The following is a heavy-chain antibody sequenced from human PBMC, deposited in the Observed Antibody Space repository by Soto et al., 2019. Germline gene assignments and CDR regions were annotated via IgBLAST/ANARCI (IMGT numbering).Heavy chain of an antibody. V-gene: IGHV3-30*03. CDR1: WITFMYYV. D-gene: IGHD3-10*01. CDR2: ISNDGTKK. CDR3: AIELRSRDHYYYAMDS. Sequence: GGSLRLSCASSWITFMYYVMHWVRQAPGKGLEWVSIISNDGTKKYYAESVKVRFTISRDNSKNTLYLQMNSLRTEDTAVYFCAIELRSRDHYYYAMDSWGQGTTVTVSS. J-gene: IGHJ6*02.